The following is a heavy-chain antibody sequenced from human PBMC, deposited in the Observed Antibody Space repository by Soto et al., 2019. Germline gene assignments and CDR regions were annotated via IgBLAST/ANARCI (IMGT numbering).Heavy chain of an antibody. V-gene: IGHV1-2*02. CDR1: GYTFTGYY. D-gene: IGHD6-13*01. CDR2: INPNSGGT. Sequence: ASVKVSCKASGYTFTGYYIHWVRQAPGQGLEWMGWINPNSGGTNYAQKFQGRVTMTRDTSISTAYMELSRLRSDDTAVYYCARRPGLAAAGTWFDPWGQGPMVTVSS. J-gene: IGHJ5*02. CDR3: ARRPGLAAAGTWFDP.